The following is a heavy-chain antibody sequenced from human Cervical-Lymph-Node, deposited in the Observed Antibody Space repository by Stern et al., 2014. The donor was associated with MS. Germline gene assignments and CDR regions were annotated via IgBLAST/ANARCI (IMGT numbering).Heavy chain of an antibody. Sequence: EVHLVESGGGLEQPGGSLRLSCAASGFTFSYYSMNWVRQAPGKGLEWVAYISHNSGNIYYADSVKGRFTISRDNAKKSLYLQMNSLRAGDTAVYYCARIVGRSDLDFWGRGTLVTVSS. CDR3: ARIVGRSDLDF. CDR2: ISHNSGNI. CDR1: GFTFSYYS. J-gene: IGHJ4*02. V-gene: IGHV3-48*01. D-gene: IGHD1-26*01.